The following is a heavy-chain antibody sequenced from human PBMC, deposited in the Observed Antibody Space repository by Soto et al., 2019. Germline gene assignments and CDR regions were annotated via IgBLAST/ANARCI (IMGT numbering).Heavy chain of an antibody. V-gene: IGHV3-30-3*01. Sequence: QVQLVESGGGVVQPGRSLTLSCAASGFTFNTYAMHWVHQAPGKGLEWVAVISYDGSNKYYADSVKGRFTISRDNSKNTLYLQMNSLRAEDTAVYYCARRYKDGRRDCISTSCLFDPWGQGTLVTVSS. CDR2: ISYDGSNK. CDR1: GFTFNTYA. D-gene: IGHD2-2*01. J-gene: IGHJ5*02. CDR3: ARRYKDGRRDCISTSCLFDP.